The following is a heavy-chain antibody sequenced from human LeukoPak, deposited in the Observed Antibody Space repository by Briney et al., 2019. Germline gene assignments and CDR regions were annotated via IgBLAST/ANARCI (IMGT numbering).Heavy chain of an antibody. J-gene: IGHJ3*02. CDR2: IYHSGTT. D-gene: IGHD3-22*01. V-gene: IGHV4-38-2*02. CDR1: GYSISSGYF. Sequence: SETLSLTCTVSGYSISSGYFWGWIRQPPGKGLEWIGSIYHSGTTYYNPSLKSRVTISLDTSKNQFSLKLTSVTAADTAVYYCARDPIDSSGYYSTAFDIWGQGTMVTVSS. CDR3: ARDPIDSSGYYSTAFDI.